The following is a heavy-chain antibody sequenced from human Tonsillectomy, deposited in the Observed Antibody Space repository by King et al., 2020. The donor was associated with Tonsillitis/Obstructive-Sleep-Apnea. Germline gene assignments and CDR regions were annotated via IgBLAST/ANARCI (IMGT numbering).Heavy chain of an antibody. V-gene: IGHV3-9*01. J-gene: IGHJ4*02. Sequence: VQLVESGGGLVQPGRSLRLSCAASGFTFDDYAMHWVRQDPGKGLEWVSGISWNSGTIAYADSVKGRFTISRDNAKNSLYLQMNSLRAEDTAVYYCARAPLGDHWGQGTLVTVSS. D-gene: IGHD3-16*01. CDR2: ISWNSGTI. CDR1: GFTFDDYA. CDR3: ARAPLGDH.